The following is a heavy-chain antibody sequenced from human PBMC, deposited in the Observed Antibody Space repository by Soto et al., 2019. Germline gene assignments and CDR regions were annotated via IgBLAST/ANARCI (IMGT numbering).Heavy chain of an antibody. D-gene: IGHD6-6*01. CDR2: TYYRSKWYN. Sequence: QVQLPQSGPRLVKPSQTLSLTCALSGDSVSSNSAACNWNRQSPSRGLEWQGRTYYRSKWYNDYAVSVKSRITINPDTAKNQFSLQLNSVTPEDTAVYYCARDVKYSSSSSGYYYYYGMDVWGQGTTVTVSS. CDR1: GDSVSSNSAA. J-gene: IGHJ6*02. V-gene: IGHV6-1*01. CDR3: ARDVKYSSSSSGYYYYYGMDV.